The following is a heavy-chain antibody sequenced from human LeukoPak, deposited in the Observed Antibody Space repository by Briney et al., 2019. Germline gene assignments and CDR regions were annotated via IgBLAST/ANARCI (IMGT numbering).Heavy chain of an antibody. V-gene: IGHV3-30*18. Sequence: GGSLRLSCAASGFTFSSYWMSWVRQAPGKGLEWVAIVSYDGSDKYYADSVKGRFTISRDNSKNTLYLQMNSLRPEDTAVYYCAKTQTNRYYYFDYWGQGTLVTVSS. CDR1: GFTFSSYW. D-gene: IGHD1-26*01. CDR3: AKTQTNRYYYFDY. J-gene: IGHJ4*02. CDR2: VSYDGSDK.